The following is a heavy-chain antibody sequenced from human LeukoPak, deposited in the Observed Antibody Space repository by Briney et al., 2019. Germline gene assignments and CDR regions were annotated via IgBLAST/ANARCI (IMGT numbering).Heavy chain of an antibody. CDR2: IDRPAKSYAT. D-gene: IGHD1-26*01. J-gene: IGHJ5*02. V-gene: IGHV3-73*01. Sequence: GGSLRLSCAASGFTFSNYNMNWVRQASGKGLEWVGLIDRPAKSYATAYGASVGGRFTISRDDSKNTAYLQMDSLKTEDTALYYCTRDRGTYNWLDPWGQGTLVTVSS. CDR3: TRDRGTYNWLDP. CDR1: GFTFSNYN.